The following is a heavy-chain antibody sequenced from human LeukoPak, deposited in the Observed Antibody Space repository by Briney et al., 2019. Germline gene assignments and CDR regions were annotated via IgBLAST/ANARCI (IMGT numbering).Heavy chain of an antibody. V-gene: IGHV3-9*01. CDR3: AKAITMVRGYSPADAFDI. CDR1: GFTFDDYA. CDR2: ISWNSGSI. D-gene: IGHD3-10*01. J-gene: IGHJ3*02. Sequence: GGSLRLSCAASGFTFDDYAMHWVRQAPGKGLEWVSGISWNSGSIGYADSVKGRFTISRDNAKNSLYLQMNSLRAEDTALYYCAKAITMVRGYSPADAFDIWGQGTMVTVSS.